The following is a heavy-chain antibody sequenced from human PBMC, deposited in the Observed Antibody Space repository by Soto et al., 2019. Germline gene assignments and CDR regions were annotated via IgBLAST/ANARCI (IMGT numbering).Heavy chain of an antibody. CDR2: ISSNGGST. CDR1: GFTFSIYA. CDR3: HVGTAAGHFDY. Sequence: EVQLVESGGGLVQPGGSLRLSCSASGFTFSIYAMHWVRQAPGKGLEYVSAISSNGGSTYYADSVKGRFTISRDNSKNTLYLQMSSLRAEDTAVYYCHVGTAAGHFDYWGQGTLVTVSS. J-gene: IGHJ4*02. D-gene: IGHD6-13*01. V-gene: IGHV3-64D*06.